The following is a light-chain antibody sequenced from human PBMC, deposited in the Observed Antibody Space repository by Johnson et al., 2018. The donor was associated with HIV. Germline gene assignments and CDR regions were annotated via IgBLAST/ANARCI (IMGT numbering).Light chain of an antibody. Sequence: QSMLTQPPSVSAAPGQKVTISCSGSSSNIGNNYVSWYQQLPGTAPKLLIYDNNKRPSGIPDRFSGSKSGTSATLGITGLQTGEEADYSCGTCDSSLSAYVFGTGTKVTVL. V-gene: IGLV1-51*01. CDR2: DNN. J-gene: IGLJ1*01. CDR1: SSNIGNNY. CDR3: GTCDSSLSAYV.